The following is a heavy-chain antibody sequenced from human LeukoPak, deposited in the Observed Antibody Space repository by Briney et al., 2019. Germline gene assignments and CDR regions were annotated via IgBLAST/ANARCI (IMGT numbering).Heavy chain of an antibody. D-gene: IGHD4-23*01. J-gene: IGHJ4*02. CDR1: GFTFSNAR. Sequence: GGSLRLSCAASGFTFSNARMSWVRQAPGKGLEWVGRIKSKTDGGTTDYAAPVKGRFTISRDDSKNTLYLQMNSLKTEDTAVYYCPTASYFQAPHPRWDYWGQGTLVTVSS. CDR3: PTASYFQAPHPRWDY. CDR2: IKSKTDGGTT. V-gene: IGHV3-15*01.